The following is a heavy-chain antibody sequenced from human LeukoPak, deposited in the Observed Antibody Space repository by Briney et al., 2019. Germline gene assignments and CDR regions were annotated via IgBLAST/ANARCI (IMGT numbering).Heavy chain of an antibody. CDR3: ARDRHDGMDY. J-gene: IGHJ4*02. Sequence: PSETLSLTCTVSGYSISSGYYWGWIRQPPGKGLEWIGYIYYSGSTNYNPSLKSRVTISVDTSKNQFSLKLSSVTAADTAVYYCARDRHDGMDYWGQGTLVTVSS. CDR2: IYYSGST. CDR1: GYSISSGYY. V-gene: IGHV4-61*01. D-gene: IGHD5-24*01.